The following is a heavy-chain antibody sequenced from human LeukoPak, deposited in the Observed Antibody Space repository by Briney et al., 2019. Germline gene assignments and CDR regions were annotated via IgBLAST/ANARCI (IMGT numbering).Heavy chain of an antibody. Sequence: GGSLRLSCAASGFTFSSYWMSWVRQAPGKGLEWVANIKQDGSEKYYVDSVKGRFTISRDNAKNSLYLQMNSLRAEDTAVYYCARHLHDYGDELDAFDIWGQGTMVTVSS. D-gene: IGHD4-17*01. J-gene: IGHJ3*02. CDR3: ARHLHDYGDELDAFDI. CDR1: GFTFSSYW. CDR2: IKQDGSEK. V-gene: IGHV3-7*01.